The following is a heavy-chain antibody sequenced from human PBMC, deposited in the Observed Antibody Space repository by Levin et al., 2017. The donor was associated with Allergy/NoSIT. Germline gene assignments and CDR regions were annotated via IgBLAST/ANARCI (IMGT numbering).Heavy chain of an antibody. D-gene: IGHD6-19*01. CDR1: GGSISSSSYY. CDR2: IFYSGST. Sequence: SETLSLTCTVSGGSISSSSYYWGWIRQPPGKGLEWIGSIFYSGSTYYNPSLKSRVTISVDTSKNQFSLKVTSVTAADTAVYSCARQPVADDAFDIWGQGTMVTVSS. V-gene: IGHV4-39*01. J-gene: IGHJ3*02. CDR3: ARQPVADDAFDI.